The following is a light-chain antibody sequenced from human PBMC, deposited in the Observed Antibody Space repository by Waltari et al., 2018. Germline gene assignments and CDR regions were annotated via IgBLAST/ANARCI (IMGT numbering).Light chain of an antibody. CDR2: EDN. CDR1: ALPKKY. Sequence: SYELTQPPSVSVSPGQTARITCSGDALPKKYAYWYQQKSVQAPVLVIYEDNKRPSGIPERISGSSSGTMATLTVSGAQVEDEADYYCYSTDSSGNHRVFGGGTRLTVL. J-gene: IGLJ2*01. V-gene: IGLV3-10*01. CDR3: YSTDSSGNHRV.